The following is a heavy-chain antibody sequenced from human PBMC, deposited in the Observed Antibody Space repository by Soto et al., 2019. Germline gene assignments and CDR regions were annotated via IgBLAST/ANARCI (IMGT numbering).Heavy chain of an antibody. CDR3: ARAGIAYCTSTTCYLYYYVMDV. CDR1: GYTVTSYY. V-gene: IGHV1-46*01. CDR2: INPKSGST. J-gene: IGHJ6*02. D-gene: IGHD2-2*01. Sequence: ASVKVSCKAPGYTVTSYYMHWVRQVPGQGLEWMGIINPKSGSTTYAEKFQGRVTMTRDTSTNTVYMELTSLTSGDTAVYYCARAGIAYCTSTTCYLYYYVMDVWGQGTTVTVSS.